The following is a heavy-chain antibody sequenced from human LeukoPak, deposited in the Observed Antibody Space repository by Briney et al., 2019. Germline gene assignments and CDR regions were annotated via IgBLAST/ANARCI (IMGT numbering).Heavy chain of an antibody. CDR2: INTDNGNT. CDR1: GYTLINYG. J-gene: IGHJ3*01. V-gene: IGHV1-18*01. CDR3: ARGGPWNDAFDV. Sequence: GASVKVSCKASGYTLINYGITWVRQAPGQGLDLMGWINTDNGNTYYEQKIQGRVTMTADTSTRTGYMELRSLRSDDTAVYYCARGGPWNDAFDVWGQGTMVTVSS. D-gene: IGHD1-1*01.